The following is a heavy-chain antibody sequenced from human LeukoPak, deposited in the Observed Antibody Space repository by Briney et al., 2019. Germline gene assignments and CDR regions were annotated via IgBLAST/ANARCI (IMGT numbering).Heavy chain of an antibody. J-gene: IGHJ6*02. Sequence: PGGSLRLSCAASGFTFSSYGMHWVRQAPGKGLEWVAVIWYDGSNKYYADSVKGRFTISRDNSKNTLYLQMNSLRAEDTAVYYCARDPYGALSDYGMDVWGQGTTVTVSS. CDR1: GFTFSSYG. D-gene: IGHD4-17*01. V-gene: IGHV3-33*08. CDR3: ARDPYGALSDYGMDV. CDR2: IWYDGSNK.